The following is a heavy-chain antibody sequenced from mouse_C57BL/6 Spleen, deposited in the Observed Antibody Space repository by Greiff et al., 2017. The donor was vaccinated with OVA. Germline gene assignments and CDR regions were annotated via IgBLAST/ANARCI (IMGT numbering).Heavy chain of an antibody. CDR1: GYSITSCYY. J-gene: IGHJ2*01. CDR3: AKTGYGSSRYYFDY. V-gene: IGHV3-6*01. CDR2: ISYDGSN. Sequence: VQLQQSGPGLVKPSQSLSLTCSVTGYSITSCYYWNWIRQFPGNKLEWMGYISYDGSNNYNPSLKNPISITRDTSKNQFFLKLNSVTTEDTATYDCAKTGYGSSRYYFDYWGQGTTLTVSS. D-gene: IGHD1-1*01.